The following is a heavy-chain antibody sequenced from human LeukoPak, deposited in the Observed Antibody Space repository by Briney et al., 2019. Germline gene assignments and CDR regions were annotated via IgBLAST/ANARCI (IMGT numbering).Heavy chain of an antibody. D-gene: IGHD3-10*01. CDR2: ISAYNGNT. CDR3: ARVTSPMVRGVPPYFDY. Sequence: ASVKVSCKASGYTFTIYGISWVRQAPGQGREGMGWISAYNGNTNYAQKLQGRGTMTTDTSTSTAYMELRSLRSDDPAVYYCARVTSPMVRGVPPYFDYWGQGTLVTVSS. J-gene: IGHJ4*02. V-gene: IGHV1-18*01. CDR1: GYTFTIYG.